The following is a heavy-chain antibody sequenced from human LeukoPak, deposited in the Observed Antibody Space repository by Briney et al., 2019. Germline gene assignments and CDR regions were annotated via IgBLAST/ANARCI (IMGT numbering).Heavy chain of an antibody. CDR2: IYYSGST. J-gene: IGHJ3*02. CDR3: TRDRGDSSGYYPYDAFDI. V-gene: IGHV4-30-4*08. Sequence: PSQTLSLTCTVSGGSISSGDYYWSWIRQPPGKGLEWIGYIYYSGSTYYNPALKTRVTISVDTSKNQFSLKLRSVTAANTAVYYCTRDRGDSSGYYPYDAFDIWGQGTRVTVSS. CDR1: GGSISSGDYY. D-gene: IGHD3-22*01.